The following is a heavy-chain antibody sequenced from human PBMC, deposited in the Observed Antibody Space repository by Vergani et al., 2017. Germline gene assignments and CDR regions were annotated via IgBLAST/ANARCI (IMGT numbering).Heavy chain of an antibody. CDR1: GGTFSSYA. D-gene: IGHD3-3*01. CDR3: AKDSKEGPFSYDFWSGYGTGQDNWFDP. V-gene: IGHV1-69*01. CDR2: IIPIFGTA. Sequence: QVQLVQSGAEVKKPGSSVKVSCKASGGTFSSYAISWVRQAPGQGLEWMGGIIPIFGTANYAQKFQGRVTITADESTGTAYMELSSLRSEDTAVYYCAKDSKEGPFSYDFWSGYGTGQDNWFDPWGQGTLVTVSS. J-gene: IGHJ5*02.